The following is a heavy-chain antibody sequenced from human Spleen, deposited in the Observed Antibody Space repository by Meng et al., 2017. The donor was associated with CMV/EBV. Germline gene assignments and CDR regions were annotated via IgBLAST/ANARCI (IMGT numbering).Heavy chain of an antibody. Sequence: SETLSLTCAVNGGSLSSYYWDWIRQPPGKGLEWIGSIYYSGSTYYNPSLKSRVTISVDTSKNQFSLKLNSVTAADTAVYYCARRNSYYYDSSLDPWGQGTLVTVSS. V-gene: IGHV4-39*01. CDR1: GGSLSSYY. D-gene: IGHD3-22*01. CDR2: IYYSGST. J-gene: IGHJ5*02. CDR3: ARRNSYYYDSSLDP.